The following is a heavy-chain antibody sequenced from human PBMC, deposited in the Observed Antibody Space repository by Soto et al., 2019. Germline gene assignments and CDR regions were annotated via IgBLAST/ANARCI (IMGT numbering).Heavy chain of an antibody. D-gene: IGHD2-2*01. V-gene: IGHV3-30*18. J-gene: IGHJ4*02. Sequence: QVQLVESGGGVVQPGTSLRLSCAASGFPFRRYGMHWVRQVPGKGLEWVAVIAYDGSDEDFADSVKGRFTISRDNSKNTLHLQMNSLRTEDTALYYCAKDGEGCTSCFDYWGQGTLVTVSS. CDR1: GFPFRRYG. CDR2: IAYDGSDE. CDR3: AKDGEGCTSCFDY.